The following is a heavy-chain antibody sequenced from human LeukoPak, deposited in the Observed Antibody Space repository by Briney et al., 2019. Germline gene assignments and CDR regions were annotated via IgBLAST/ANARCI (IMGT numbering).Heavy chain of an antibody. Sequence: SETLSLTCALYGGSFSGYYWSWIRQPPGKGLEWIGEIHHSGSTNYNPSLKSRVTISLDTSKNQFSLKLSSVTAADTAVYYCARFGPIVVLPAADYYHYYGMDVWGQGTTVTVSS. CDR2: IHHSGST. J-gene: IGHJ6*02. CDR1: GGSFSGYY. CDR3: ARFGPIVVLPAADYYHYYGMDV. D-gene: IGHD2-2*01. V-gene: IGHV4-34*01.